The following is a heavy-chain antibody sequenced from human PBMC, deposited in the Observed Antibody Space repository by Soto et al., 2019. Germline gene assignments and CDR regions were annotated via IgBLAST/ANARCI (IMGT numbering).Heavy chain of an antibody. CDR1: GGSISSGGYY. CDR2: IYYSGST. D-gene: IGHD2-2*01. CDR3: ARETRYCSSTSCSQSSPSPYFDY. V-gene: IGHV4-31*03. Sequence: SETLSLTCTVSGGSISSGGYYWSWIRQHPGKGLEWIGYIYYSGSTYYNPSLKSRVTISVDTSKNQFSLKLSSVTAADTAVYYCARETRYCSSTSCSQSSPSPYFDYWGQGTLVTVSS. J-gene: IGHJ4*02.